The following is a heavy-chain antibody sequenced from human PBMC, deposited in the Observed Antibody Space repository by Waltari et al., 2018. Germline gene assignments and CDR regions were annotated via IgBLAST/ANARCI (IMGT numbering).Heavy chain of an antibody. Sequence: QVQLVESGGGVVQPGRSLRLSCAASGFTFSSYAMHWVRQAPGKGLEWVAVISYDGSTKYYADAVKGRFTISRDNSKNTLYLKMNSLRAEDTAVYYCASGASYGPYYYYYMDVWGKGTTVTISS. CDR3: ASGASYGPYYYYYMDV. D-gene: IGHD5-18*01. V-gene: IGHV3-30-3*01. J-gene: IGHJ6*03. CDR2: ISYDGSTK. CDR1: GFTFSSYA.